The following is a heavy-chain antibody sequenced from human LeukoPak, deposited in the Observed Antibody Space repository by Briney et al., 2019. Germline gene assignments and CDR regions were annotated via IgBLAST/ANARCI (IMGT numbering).Heavy chain of an antibody. D-gene: IGHD6-19*01. J-gene: IGHJ4*02. V-gene: IGHV3-23*01. Sequence: GGSLRLSCAASGFTFSSYAMSWVRQAPGKGLEWVSAISGSGGSTYYADSVKGRFTISRDNSKNTLYLQMNSLRAEDTAVYHCAKDRDSSGWYDYWGQGTLVTVSS. CDR3: AKDRDSSGWYDY. CDR2: ISGSGGST. CDR1: GFTFSSYA.